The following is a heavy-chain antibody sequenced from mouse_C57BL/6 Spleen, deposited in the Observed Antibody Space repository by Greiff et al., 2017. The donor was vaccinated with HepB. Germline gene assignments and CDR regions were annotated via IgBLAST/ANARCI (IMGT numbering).Heavy chain of an antibody. CDR3: ARPSYYSNSQVPYFDY. J-gene: IGHJ2*01. V-gene: IGHV5-17*01. D-gene: IGHD2-5*01. CDR2: ISSGSSTI. Sequence: EVHLVESGGGLVKPGGSLKLSCAASGFTFSDYGMHWVRQAPEKGLEWVAYISSGSSTIYYADTVKGRFTISRDNAKNTLFLQMTSLRSEDTAMYYWARPSYYSNSQVPYFDYWGQGTTLTVSS. CDR1: GFTFSDYG.